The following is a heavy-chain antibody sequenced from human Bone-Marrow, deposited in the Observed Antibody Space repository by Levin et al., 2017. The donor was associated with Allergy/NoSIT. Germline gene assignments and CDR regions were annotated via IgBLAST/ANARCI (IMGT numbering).Heavy chain of an antibody. J-gene: IGHJ4*02. CDR1: GFTFSSYA. CDR3: AKDREPNWDGDSIDY. CDR2: ISGSGGST. Sequence: GGSLRLSCAASGFTFSSYAMSWVRQAPGKGLEWVSAISGSGGSTYYADSVKGRFTISRDNSKNTLYLQMNSLRAEDTAVYYCAKDREPNWDGDSIDYWGQGTLVTVSS. V-gene: IGHV3-23*01. D-gene: IGHD7-27*01.